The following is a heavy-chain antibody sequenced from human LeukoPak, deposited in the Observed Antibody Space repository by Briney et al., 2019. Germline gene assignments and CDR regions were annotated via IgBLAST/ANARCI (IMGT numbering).Heavy chain of an antibody. CDR2: ISFSSTTI. V-gene: IGHV3-48*01. CDR3: AKGPYYYDSSGYLN. J-gene: IGHJ4*02. D-gene: IGHD3-22*01. Sequence: GGSLRLSCAASGFTFSTYSMNWVRQAPGKGLEWVSYISFSSTTIYYADSVKGRFTISRDNNKNSLYLQMNTLRAEDTAVYYCAKGPYYYDSSGYLNWGPGTLVTVSS. CDR1: GFTFSTYS.